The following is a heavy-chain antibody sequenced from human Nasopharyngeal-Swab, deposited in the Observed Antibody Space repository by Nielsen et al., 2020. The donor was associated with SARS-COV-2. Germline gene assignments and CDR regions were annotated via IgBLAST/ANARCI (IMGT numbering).Heavy chain of an antibody. CDR3: AGRVPYYYDSSGYYFTGRGVLFDY. J-gene: IGHJ4*02. CDR1: GGSFSGYY. CDR2: INHSGST. Sequence: SETLSLTCAVYGGSFSGYYWSWIRQPPGKGLEWIGEINHSGSTNYNPSLKSRVTISVDTSKNQFSLKLSSVTAADTAVYYCAGRVPYYYDSSGYYFTGRGVLFDYWGQGTLVTVSS. D-gene: IGHD3-22*01. V-gene: IGHV4-34*01.